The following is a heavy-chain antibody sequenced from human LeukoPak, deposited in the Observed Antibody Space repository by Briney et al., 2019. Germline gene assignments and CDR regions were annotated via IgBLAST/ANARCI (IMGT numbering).Heavy chain of an antibody. Sequence: ASVKVSCKASGYTFTSYGISWVRQAPGQGLEWMGWISAYNGNTNYAQKLQGRVTMTTDTSTSTAYMELRSLRSDDTAVYNCARPIGYCSSTSCRLYFDYWGQGTLVTVSS. D-gene: IGHD2-2*01. J-gene: IGHJ4*02. CDR3: ARPIGYCSSTSCRLYFDY. V-gene: IGHV1-18*04. CDR2: ISAYNGNT. CDR1: GYTFTSYG.